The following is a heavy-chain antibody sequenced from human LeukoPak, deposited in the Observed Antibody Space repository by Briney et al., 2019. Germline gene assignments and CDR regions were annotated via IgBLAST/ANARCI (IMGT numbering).Heavy chain of an antibody. D-gene: IGHD3-10*02. CDR2: ISSSGSTI. CDR1: GVTFSNYE. Sequence: QPGGSLRLSCAASGVTFSNYEMNWVRQAPGKGLEWVSYISSSGSTIYYADSVKGRFTISRDNAKNSLYLQMNSLRAEDTAVYYCAELGITMIGGVWGKGTTVTISS. V-gene: IGHV3-48*03. CDR3: AELGITMIGGV. J-gene: IGHJ6*04.